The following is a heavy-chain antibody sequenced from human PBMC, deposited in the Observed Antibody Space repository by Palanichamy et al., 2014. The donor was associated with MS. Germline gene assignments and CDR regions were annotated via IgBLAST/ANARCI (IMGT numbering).Heavy chain of an antibody. CDR3: VHNPWEFGGFFHGPTYGYHFDY. CDR2: IYWNEEL. Sequence: QVVLRESGPTLVKPTQTLTLTCTFSGFSLTESTVGVGWVRLPPGKALEWLAMIYWNEELRYASSLRDRLTITKDTSRNQVVLTMANMDPLDTATYFCVHNPWEFGGFFHGPTYGYHFDYWGQGILVTVSS. D-gene: IGHD2-2*03. CDR1: GFSLTESTVG. J-gene: IGHJ4*02. V-gene: IGHV2-5*09.